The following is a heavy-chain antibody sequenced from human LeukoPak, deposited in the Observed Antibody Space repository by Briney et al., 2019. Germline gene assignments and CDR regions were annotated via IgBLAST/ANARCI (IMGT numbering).Heavy chain of an antibody. J-gene: IGHJ3*02. CDR2: INSDGSRT. CDR1: GFTFSSYW. CDR3: AMSYDSSGYDAFDI. Sequence: GGSLRLSCAASGFTFSSYWMHWVRQAPGKGLVWVSRINSDGSRTSYADSVKGRFTISRDNAKNTLYLQMNSVRAEDTAVYYSAMSYDSSGYDAFDIWGQGTMVTVSS. D-gene: IGHD3-22*01. V-gene: IGHV3-74*01.